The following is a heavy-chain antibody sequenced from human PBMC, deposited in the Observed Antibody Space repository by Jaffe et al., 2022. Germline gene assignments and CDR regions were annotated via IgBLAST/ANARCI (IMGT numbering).Heavy chain of an antibody. J-gene: IGHJ4*02. D-gene: IGHD2-15*01. CDR3: ARVDIVVGLDY. Sequence: QVQLQESGPGLVKPSETLSLTCTVSGGSISSYYWSWIRQPPGKGLEWIGYIYYSGSTNYNPSLKSRVTISVDTSKNQFSLKLSSVTAADTAVYYCARVDIVVGLDYWGQGTLVTVSS. CDR1: GGSISSYY. CDR2: IYYSGST. V-gene: IGHV4-59*01.